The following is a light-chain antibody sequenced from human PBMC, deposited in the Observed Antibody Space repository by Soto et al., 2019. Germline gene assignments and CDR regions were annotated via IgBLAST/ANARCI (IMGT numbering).Light chain of an antibody. CDR3: QQPYSPRT. CDR2: GES. V-gene: IGKV1-39*01. Sequence: DIQLTQSPSSLSAAVGDRVTITCRASEHISNYLNWYQQKPGTAPKLLIHGESILQSGVPSRFSGSGSGTHSTLTINNLQPEDFETDHCQQPYSPRTLGHGTKV. CDR1: EHISNY. J-gene: IGKJ1*01.